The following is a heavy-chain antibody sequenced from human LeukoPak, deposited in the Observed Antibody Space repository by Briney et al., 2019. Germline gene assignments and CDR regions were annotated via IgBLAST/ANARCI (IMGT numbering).Heavy chain of an antibody. V-gene: IGHV1-24*01. J-gene: IGHJ4*02. CDR3: ARDFSGYSYGSHYFDY. Sequence: ASVKVSCKVSGYTLTELSMHWVRQAPGKGLEWMGGFDPEDGETIYAQKFQGRVTMTTDTSTSIAYMELRSLRSDDTAVYYCARDFSGYSYGSHYFDYWGQGTLVTVSS. D-gene: IGHD5-18*01. CDR1: GYTLTELS. CDR2: FDPEDGET.